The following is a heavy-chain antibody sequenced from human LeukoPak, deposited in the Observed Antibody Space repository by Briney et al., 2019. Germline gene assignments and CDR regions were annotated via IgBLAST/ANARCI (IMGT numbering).Heavy chain of an antibody. CDR1: GFTFSSYW. V-gene: IGHV3-9*01. CDR3: AKDNAKFGELSPIDY. J-gene: IGHJ4*02. Sequence: GGSLRLSCAASGFTFSSYWMHWVRQAPGKGLEWVSGISWNSGSIGYADSVKGRFTISRDNAKNSLYLQMNSLRAEDTALYYCAKDNAKFGELSPIDYWGQGTLVTVSS. CDR2: ISWNSGSI. D-gene: IGHD3-10*01.